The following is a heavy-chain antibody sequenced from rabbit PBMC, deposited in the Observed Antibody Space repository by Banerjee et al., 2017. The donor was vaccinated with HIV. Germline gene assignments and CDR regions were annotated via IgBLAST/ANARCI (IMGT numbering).Heavy chain of an antibody. CDR3: SRLIGGTSGSWDL. J-gene: IGHJ4*01. V-gene: IGHV1S45*01. CDR2: IYTSSGST. D-gene: IGHD1-1*01. Sequence: QEQLVESGGDLVQPGASLTLTCTASGFSFSYSDYMCWVRQAPGKGPEWIACIYTSSGSTYYASWAKGRFTMSKTSSTTATLQMTSLTAADTATYFCSRLIGGTSGSWDLWGPGTLVTVS. CDR1: GFSFSYSDY.